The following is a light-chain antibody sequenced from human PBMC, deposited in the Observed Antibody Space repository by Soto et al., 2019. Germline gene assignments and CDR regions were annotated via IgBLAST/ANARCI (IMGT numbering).Light chain of an antibody. CDR2: GAS. Sequence: DIVLTQSPGTLSLSPGDRAALSCGASQSLSNNFLAWYQQKPGQAPRLLISGASSRATGIPDRLSGSGSGTDFTLTITRVEPEDFAVYYCQQYATSPLTFGGGTKVDIK. CDR1: QSLSNNF. V-gene: IGKV3-20*01. J-gene: IGKJ4*01. CDR3: QQYATSPLT.